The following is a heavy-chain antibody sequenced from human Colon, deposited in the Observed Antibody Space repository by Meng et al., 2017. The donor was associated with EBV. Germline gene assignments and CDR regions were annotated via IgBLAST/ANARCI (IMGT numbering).Heavy chain of an antibody. J-gene: IGHJ4*02. CDR1: GGSVNSGAYY. D-gene: IGHD5-18*01. Sequence: QVQLQESGPGLVKPSETLSLTCTVSGGSVNSGAYYWSWFRQPPGKGLEWIGYIYYIGNANYNPSLKSRVTISIDTSKDQFSLKLNSVTAADTAVYYCVRYSYGFDYWGQGTLVTVSA. CDR3: VRYSYGFDY. V-gene: IGHV4-61*08. CDR2: IYYIGNA.